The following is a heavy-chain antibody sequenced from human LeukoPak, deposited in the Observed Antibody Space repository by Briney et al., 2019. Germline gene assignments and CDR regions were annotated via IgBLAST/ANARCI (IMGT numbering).Heavy chain of an antibody. CDR3: AKRLRLGSITMVRGVIVSPYDY. D-gene: IGHD3-10*01. CDR2: ISGSGSST. CDR1: GFTFSSYA. V-gene: IGHV3-23*01. J-gene: IGHJ4*02. Sequence: PGGSLRLSCAASGFTFSSYAMSWVRQAPGKGLECVSVISGSGSSTYYADSVKGRFTISRDNSKNTLFLQMNSLRAEDTAVYYCAKRLRLGSITMVRGVIVSPYDYWGQGTLVTVSS.